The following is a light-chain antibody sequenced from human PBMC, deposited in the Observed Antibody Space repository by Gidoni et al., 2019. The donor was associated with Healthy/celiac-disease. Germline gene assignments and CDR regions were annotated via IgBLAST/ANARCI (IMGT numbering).Light chain of an antibody. Sequence: IQLTQSPSSLSASVGDRVTITCRASQGISSYLAWYQQKPGKAPTLLIYAASTLQSGVPSRFSGSESGTDFTLTISSLQPEDFATYYCQQLNSYPLTFGGGTKVEIK. CDR3: QQLNSYPLT. V-gene: IGKV1-9*01. CDR2: AAS. CDR1: QGISSY. J-gene: IGKJ4*01.